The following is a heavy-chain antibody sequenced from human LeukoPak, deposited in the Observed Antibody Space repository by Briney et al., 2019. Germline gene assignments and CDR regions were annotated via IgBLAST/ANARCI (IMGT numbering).Heavy chain of an antibody. CDR3: ARAALGYCSSTSCSAFDY. CDR2: ISSSGSSI. D-gene: IGHD2-2*01. J-gene: IGHJ4*02. V-gene: IGHV3-11*01. CDR1: GFTFSDYY. Sequence: GGSLRLSCAASGFTFSDYYMSWIRQAPGKGLEWVSYISSSGSSIYYADSVKGRFTISRGNAKSSLYLQMNSLRAEDTAVYYCARAALGYCSSTSCSAFDYWGQGTLVTVSS.